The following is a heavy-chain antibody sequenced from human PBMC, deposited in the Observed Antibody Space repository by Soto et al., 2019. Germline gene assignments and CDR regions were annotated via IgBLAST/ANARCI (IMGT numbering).Heavy chain of an antibody. CDR3: ARGTPSPLIVRSSRGPWFDP. Sequence: ETLSLTCTVSVGSISSYYWSWIRQPPGKGLEWIGYMYYGGRTNYNPSLKSRVTISVDTSKIQVSLKLSSVTAADTAVYFCARGTPSPLIVRSSRGPWFDPWGQGTLVTVSS. D-gene: IGHD2-15*01. CDR2: MYYGGRT. CDR1: VGSISSYY. J-gene: IGHJ5*02. V-gene: IGHV4-59*08.